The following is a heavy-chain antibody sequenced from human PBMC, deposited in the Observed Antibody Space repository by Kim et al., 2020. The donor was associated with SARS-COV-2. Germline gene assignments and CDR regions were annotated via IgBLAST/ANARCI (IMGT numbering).Heavy chain of an antibody. Sequence: SETLSLTCTVSGGSISSGGYYWSWIRPHPGKGLEWIGYIYYSGSTYYNPSLKSRVTISVDTSKNQFSLKLSSVTAADTAVYYCARVRITMIVVVSTVDAFDIWGQGTMVTVSS. J-gene: IGHJ3*02. V-gene: IGHV4-31*03. CDR2: IYYSGST. CDR3: ARVRITMIVVVSTVDAFDI. CDR1: GGSISSGGYY. D-gene: IGHD3-22*01.